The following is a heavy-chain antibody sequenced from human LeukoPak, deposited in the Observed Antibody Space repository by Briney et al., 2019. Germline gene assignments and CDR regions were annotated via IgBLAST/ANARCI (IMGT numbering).Heavy chain of an antibody. CDR1: GYSFTNYW. D-gene: IGHD3-9*01. CDR2: IYPGDSDI. Sequence: GESLKISCKGSGYSFTNYWIAWVRQMPGKGLEWMGIIYPGDSDIRYSPSFQGQVTISADKSISTAYLQWSSLMASDTAMYYCARQNYDILTGYFRPPDYWGQGTLVTVSS. V-gene: IGHV5-51*01. J-gene: IGHJ4*02. CDR3: ARQNYDILTGYFRPPDY.